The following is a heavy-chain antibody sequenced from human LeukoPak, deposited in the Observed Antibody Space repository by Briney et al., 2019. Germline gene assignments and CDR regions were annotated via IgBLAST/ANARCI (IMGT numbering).Heavy chain of an antibody. V-gene: IGHV3-7*01. Sequence: PGGSLRLSCAASGFSFSSYWMSWVCQAPGQGLEWVAIIKQDGSERYYMDSVKGRFTISRDNSRNSLYLQMDILRAEDTAVYYCATDNVYCSRTSCYQTFDYWGQGTLVTVSS. J-gene: IGHJ4*02. CDR1: GFSFSSYW. CDR3: ATDNVYCSRTSCYQTFDY. CDR2: IKQDGSER. D-gene: IGHD2-2*01.